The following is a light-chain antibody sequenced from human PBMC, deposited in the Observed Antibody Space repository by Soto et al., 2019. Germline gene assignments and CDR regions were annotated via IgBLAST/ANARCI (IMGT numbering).Light chain of an antibody. CDR1: QGISSC. CDR2: AAS. CDR3: QQAYSFPIT. V-gene: IGKV1-12*01. Sequence: DIQMTQSPSSVSASVGDRVTITCRASQGISSCLAWYQQKPGKAPNFLIYAASSLQSGVPSRFSGSGSGTDFTLTISSLQPEDFATYYCQQAYSFPITFGQGTRLEIK. J-gene: IGKJ5*01.